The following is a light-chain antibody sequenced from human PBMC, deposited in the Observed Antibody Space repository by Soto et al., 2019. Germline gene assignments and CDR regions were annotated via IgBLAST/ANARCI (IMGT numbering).Light chain of an antibody. CDR1: NSNIGSNT. CDR3: AAWDDSLNHGV. J-gene: IGLJ2*01. Sequence: QLVLTQPPSASGTPGQSVTISCSGSNSNIGSNTVNWYQHLPGTAPKLLIYNTYRRPSGVPDRFSASKSGTSASLAISGLQSEDEADYYCAAWDDSLNHGVFGGGTKLTLL. V-gene: IGLV1-44*01. CDR2: NTY.